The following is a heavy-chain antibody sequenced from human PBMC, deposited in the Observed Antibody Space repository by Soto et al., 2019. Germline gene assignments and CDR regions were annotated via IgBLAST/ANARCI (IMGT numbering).Heavy chain of an antibody. CDR2: IDPSDSYT. CDR3: AGGHSSLDYFDY. D-gene: IGHD3-16*01. J-gene: IGHJ4*02. CDR1: GYSFTSYW. Sequence: PGESLKISCNGSGYSFTSYWISWVRQMPGKGLEWMGRIDPSDSYTNYSPSFQGHVTISADKSISTAYLQWSSLKASDTAMYYCAGGHSSLDYFDYWGQGTLVTVSS. V-gene: IGHV5-10-1*01.